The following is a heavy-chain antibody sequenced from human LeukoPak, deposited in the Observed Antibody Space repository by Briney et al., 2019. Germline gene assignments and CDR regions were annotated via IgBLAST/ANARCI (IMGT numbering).Heavy chain of an antibody. D-gene: IGHD1-1*01. V-gene: IGHV1-2*02. J-gene: IGHJ6*02. CDR2: IDPYSGDT. CDR1: GYIFTDYY. Sequence: ASVKVSCKASGYIFTDYYVHWIRQPPGQELDWMGWIDPYSGDTHHPPNFQGRATMTRDTSSRPVYMDLSRLRSADTAIYYCARSRTPFYYYGMHVWGLGTSVTVSS. CDR3: ARSRTPFYYYGMHV.